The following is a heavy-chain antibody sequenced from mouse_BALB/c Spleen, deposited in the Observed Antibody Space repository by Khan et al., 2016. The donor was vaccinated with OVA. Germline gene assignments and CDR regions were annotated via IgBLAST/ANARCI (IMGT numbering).Heavy chain of an antibody. J-gene: IGHJ3*01. CDR3: TRWSYWFAY. V-gene: IGHV1S22*01. CDR1: GYTFTSYW. Sequence: LKQSGSELVRPGASVKLSCKASGYTFTSYWMHWVKQRPGQGLEWIGDIYPGSGSTNYDEKFKSKATLTVDISSSTAYMQLSSLTSEYSAVYYCTRWSYWFAYWGQGTLVTVSA. D-gene: IGHD2-12*01. CDR2: IYPGSGST.